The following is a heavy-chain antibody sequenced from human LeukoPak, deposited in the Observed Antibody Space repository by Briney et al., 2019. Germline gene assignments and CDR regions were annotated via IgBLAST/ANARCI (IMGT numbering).Heavy chain of an antibody. V-gene: IGHV3-9*01. Sequence: PGGSLRLSCAASGFTFDEYVMHWVRHAPGKGLEWVSGISWNSDSVVYADSVKGRLTVSRDNAKNSLYLQKNSLRAEDTALYYCAKDLAPAVAGQIDDRGQGTLVTVSS. CDR3: AKDLAPAVAGQIDD. J-gene: IGHJ4*02. D-gene: IGHD6-19*01. CDR2: ISWNSDSV. CDR1: GFTFDEYV.